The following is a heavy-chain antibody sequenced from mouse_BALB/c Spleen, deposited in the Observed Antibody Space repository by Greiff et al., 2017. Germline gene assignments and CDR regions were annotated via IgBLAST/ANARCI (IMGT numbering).Heavy chain of an antibody. J-gene: IGHJ4*01. V-gene: IGHV1-18*01. Sequence: VQLKESGPELVKPGASVKISCKTSRYTFTEYTMHWVKQSHGKSLEWIGGINPNNGGTSYNQKFKGKATLTVDKSSSTAYMELRSLTSEDSAVYYCARSWVMITHAMDYWGQGTSVTVSS. D-gene: IGHD2-4*01. CDR2: INPNNGGT. CDR3: ARSWVMITHAMDY. CDR1: RYTFTEYT.